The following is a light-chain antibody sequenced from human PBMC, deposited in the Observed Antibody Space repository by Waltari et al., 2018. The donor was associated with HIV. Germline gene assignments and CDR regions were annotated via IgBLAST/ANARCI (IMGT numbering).Light chain of an antibody. Sequence: IVLTQSPGTLSLSPGQRATLSCRASQSVSSYLAWYQQKPGQAPRLLIYDTSNRAADFPDRFSGSGSGTDFTLTINRLEPEEFAIYYCQQYGSSVTFGPGTKVDIK. V-gene: IGKV3-20*01. CDR1: QSVSSY. CDR3: QQYGSSVT. CDR2: DTS. J-gene: IGKJ3*01.